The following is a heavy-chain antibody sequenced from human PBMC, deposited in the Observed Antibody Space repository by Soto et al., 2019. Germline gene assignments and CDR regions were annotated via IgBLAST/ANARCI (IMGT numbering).Heavy chain of an antibody. Sequence: PGGSLRLSCAASGFTFSSYAMSWVRQVPGKGLEWVSSISGSGDTTHYADSVRGRFTISRDNSWNTLYLQMNSLRAEDTAVYYCAKDPREPAAYIWFDPWGQGTQVTVSS. V-gene: IGHV3-23*01. CDR1: GFTFSSYA. CDR2: ISGSGDTT. J-gene: IGHJ5*02. D-gene: IGHD2-2*01. CDR3: AKDPREPAAYIWFDP.